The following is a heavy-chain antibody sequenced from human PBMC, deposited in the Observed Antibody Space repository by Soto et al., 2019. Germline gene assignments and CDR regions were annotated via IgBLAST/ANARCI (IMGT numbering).Heavy chain of an antibody. CDR3: ARDPLRTAWYFGHFDY. V-gene: IGHV3-11*01. CDR1: GFTFSDYY. Sequence: GGSLRLSCAASGFTFSDYYMSWIRQAPGKGLEWVSYIGGSDYTVYYADSVKGRFTISRDNAKHSLYLQISSLRAEDTAVYYCARDPLRTAWYFGHFDYWGQGTLVTVSS. CDR2: IGGSDYTV. D-gene: IGHD6-13*01. J-gene: IGHJ4*02.